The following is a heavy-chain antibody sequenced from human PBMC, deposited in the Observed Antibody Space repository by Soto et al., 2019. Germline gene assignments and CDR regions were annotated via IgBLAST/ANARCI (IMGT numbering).Heavy chain of an antibody. J-gene: IGHJ4*02. CDR1: GFTFSSHA. Sequence: GRSLRLSCAASGFTFSSHAMHRVRQAPGKGLEWVAVISYDGSNKYYADSVKGRFTISRDNSKNTLYLQMNSLRAEDTAVYYCASADYGDYSYFDYWGQGTLVTVSS. V-gene: IGHV3-30-3*01. CDR2: ISYDGSNK. D-gene: IGHD4-17*01. CDR3: ASADYGDYSYFDY.